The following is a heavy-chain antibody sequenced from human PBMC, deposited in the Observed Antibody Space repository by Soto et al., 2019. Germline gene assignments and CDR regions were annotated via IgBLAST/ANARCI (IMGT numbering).Heavy chain of an antibody. Sequence: GGSLRLSCAASGFTFSSYSMNWVRQAPGKGLEWVSSISSSSSYIYYADSVKGRFTISRDNAKNSLYLQMNSLRAEDTAVYYCARDPDYYGARYFDLWGRGTLVTVSS. CDR3: ARDPDYYGARYFDL. D-gene: IGHD4-17*01. CDR1: GFTFSSYS. J-gene: IGHJ2*01. CDR2: ISSSSSYI. V-gene: IGHV3-21*01.